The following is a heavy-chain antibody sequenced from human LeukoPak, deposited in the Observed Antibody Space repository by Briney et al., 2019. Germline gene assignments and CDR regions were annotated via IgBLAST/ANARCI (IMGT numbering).Heavy chain of an antibody. V-gene: IGHV3-9*01. CDR3: AKGWDYETTFDP. CDR2: ISWNSGSI. Sequence: GGSLRLSCAASGFTFDDYAMHWVRQAPGKGLEWVSGISWNSGSIGYADSVKGRFTISRDNAKNSPYLQMNSLRAEDTALYYCAKGWDYETTFDPWGQGTLVTVSS. D-gene: IGHD3-22*01. J-gene: IGHJ5*02. CDR1: GFTFDDYA.